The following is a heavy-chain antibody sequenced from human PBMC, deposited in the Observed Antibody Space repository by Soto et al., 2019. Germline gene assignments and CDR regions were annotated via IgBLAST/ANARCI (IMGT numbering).Heavy chain of an antibody. CDR3: ARVYFRVHIAATSGDCWFDP. Sequence: SETLSLTCTVSGGSISSSSYYWGWIRQPPGKGLEWIGSIYYSGSTYYNPSLKSRVTISVDTSKNQFSLKLSSVTAADTAVYYCARVYFRVHIAATSGDCWFDPWGQGTLVTVSS. D-gene: IGHD6-13*01. CDR1: GGSISSSSYY. CDR2: IYYSGST. J-gene: IGHJ5*02. V-gene: IGHV4-39*07.